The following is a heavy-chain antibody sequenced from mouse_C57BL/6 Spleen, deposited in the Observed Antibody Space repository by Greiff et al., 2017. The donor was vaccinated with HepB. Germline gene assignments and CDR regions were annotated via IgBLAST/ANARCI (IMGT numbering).Heavy chain of an antibody. CDR2: IDPEDGDT. V-gene: IGHV14-1*01. CDR3: FYYSNYHWYFDV. J-gene: IGHJ1*03. D-gene: IGHD2-5*01. Sequence: EVQLQESGAELVRPGASVKLSCTASGFNIQDYYMHWVKQRPEQGLEWIGRIDPEDGDTAYAPKFQGKATMTADTASNTAYLQLSRLTSEDTAVYYCFYYSNYHWYFDVWGTGTTVTVSS. CDR1: GFNIQDYY.